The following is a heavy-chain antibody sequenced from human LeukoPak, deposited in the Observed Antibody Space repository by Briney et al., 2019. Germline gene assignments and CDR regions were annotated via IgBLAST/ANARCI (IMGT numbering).Heavy chain of an antibody. V-gene: IGHV1-46*01. CDR3: ARVSMGATYFRAFDI. CDR1: GYTFTNYY. CDR2: INPSGGGT. J-gene: IGHJ3*02. D-gene: IGHD1-26*01. Sequence: GASVKVSCKASGYTFTNYYMHWVRQAPGQGLEWMGMINPSGGGTGYAQRFQGRVTMTSDTSTSTVYMDLSSLRSEDTAVYYCARVSMGATYFRAFDIWGQGTMVTVSS.